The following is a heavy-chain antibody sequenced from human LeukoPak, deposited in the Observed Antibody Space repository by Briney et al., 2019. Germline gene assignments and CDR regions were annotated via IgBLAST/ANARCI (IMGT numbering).Heavy chain of an antibody. Sequence: SETLSLTCTVSGGSISSGDYYWSWIRQPPGKGLEWIGYIYYSGSTYYNPSLKSRVTISVDTSKNQFSLKLSSVTAADTAVYYCARGGAAVPAHDYWGQGSLVTVSS. V-gene: IGHV4-30-4*01. CDR3: ARGGAAVPAHDY. J-gene: IGHJ4*02. D-gene: IGHD2-21*02. CDR1: GGSISSGDYY. CDR2: IYYSGST.